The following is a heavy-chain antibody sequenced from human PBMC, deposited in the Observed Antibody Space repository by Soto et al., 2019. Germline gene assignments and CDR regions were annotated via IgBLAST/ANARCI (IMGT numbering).Heavy chain of an antibody. CDR1: GGSFSGYY. V-gene: IGHV4-34*01. D-gene: IGHD6-13*01. CDR2: INHSGST. Sequence: PSETLSLTCAVYGGSFSGYYWSWIRQPPGKXLEWIGEINHSGSTNYNPSLKSRVTISVDTSKNQFSLKLSSVTAADTAVYYCARGFGGSSWYIFNDAFDIWGQGTMVTVSS. CDR3: ARGFGGSSWYIFNDAFDI. J-gene: IGHJ3*02.